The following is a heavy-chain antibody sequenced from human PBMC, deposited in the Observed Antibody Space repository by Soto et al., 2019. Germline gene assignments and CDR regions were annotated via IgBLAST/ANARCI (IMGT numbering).Heavy chain of an antibody. CDR3: ARSGYSYGPNMD. Sequence: LVQSGAEVKKPGSSVKVSCRAGRGSFSASGFSWVRQAPGQGLEWVGGFIPIFGTANYAQKFQDRVTVTADESTSTVYMDLRSLRSEDTALYYCARSGYSYGPNMDWGQGTLFTVST. CDR2: FIPIFGTA. J-gene: IGHJ4*02. CDR1: RGSFSASG. D-gene: IGHD5-18*01. V-gene: IGHV1-69*01.